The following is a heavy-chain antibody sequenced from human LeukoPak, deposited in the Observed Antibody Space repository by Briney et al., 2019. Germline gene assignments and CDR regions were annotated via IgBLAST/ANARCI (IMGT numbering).Heavy chain of an antibody. CDR1: GFTFSSYA. J-gene: IGHJ3*02. Sequence: TGGSLRLSCAASGFTFSSYAMSWVRQAPGKGLEWVSAISGSGGSTYYADSAKGRFTISRDNSKNTLYLQMNSLRAEDTAVYYCAKGVEQWLVRDAFDIWGQGTMVTVSS. CDR2: ISGSGGST. V-gene: IGHV3-23*01. CDR3: AKGVEQWLVRDAFDI. D-gene: IGHD6-19*01.